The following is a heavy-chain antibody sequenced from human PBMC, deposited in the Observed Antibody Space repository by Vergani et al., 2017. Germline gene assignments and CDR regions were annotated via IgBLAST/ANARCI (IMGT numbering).Heavy chain of an antibody. CDR2: TWYDGNNK. Sequence: QVQLVESGGGVVQPGRSLRLSCAASGFTFNQCGMHWVRQAPGKGLEWVAVTWYDGNNKQYADSVKGRFTISRDNSKSTMYLQMNSLRDEDTGVYYCARDLRLLCNRFDPWGQGTLVTVSS. V-gene: IGHV3-33*01. CDR1: GFTFNQCG. J-gene: IGHJ5*02. CDR3: ARDLRLLCNRFDP. D-gene: IGHD3-10*02.